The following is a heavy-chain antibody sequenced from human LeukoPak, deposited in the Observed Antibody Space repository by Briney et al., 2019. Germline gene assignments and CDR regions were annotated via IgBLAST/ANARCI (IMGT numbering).Heavy chain of an antibody. CDR3: ASGLLWSRPHQN. J-gene: IGHJ4*02. CDR1: GGSRTGYS. D-gene: IGHD2-21*01. Sequence: SETLSLTCSVYGGSRTGYSWSWIRQSPGKGLEWIGEITPSGSANYNPSLENRVTISVDKSRSQFSLKLTSLTAADSAVYYCASGLLWSRPHQNWGQGTLVTVSS. V-gene: IGHV4-34*01. CDR2: ITPSGSA.